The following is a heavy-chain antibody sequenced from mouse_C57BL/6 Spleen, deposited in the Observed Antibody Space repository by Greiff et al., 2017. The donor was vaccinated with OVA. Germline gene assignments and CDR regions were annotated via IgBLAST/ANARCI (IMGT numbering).Heavy chain of an antibody. J-gene: IGHJ4*01. CDR3: ARGAMVTTDAMDY. Sequence: EVQLQQSGPELVKPGASVKISCKASGYTFTDYYMNWVKPSHGKSLEWIGDINPNNGGTSYNQKFKGKATLTVDKSSSTAYMELRSLTSEDSAVYYCARGAMVTTDAMDYWGQGTSVTVSS. CDR1: GYTFTDYY. CDR2: INPNNGGT. V-gene: IGHV1-26*01. D-gene: IGHD2-2*01.